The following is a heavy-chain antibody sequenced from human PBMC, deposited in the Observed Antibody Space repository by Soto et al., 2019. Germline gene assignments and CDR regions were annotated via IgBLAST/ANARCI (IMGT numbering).Heavy chain of an antibody. CDR3: ARAPSGMYSSGWYLWFDP. J-gene: IGHJ5*02. CDR1: GYTFTGYY. V-gene: IGHV1-2*04. Sequence: QVQLVQSGAEVKKPGASVKVSCKASGYTFTGYYMHWVRQAPGQGLEWMGWINPNSGGTNYAQKFQGWVTMTGDTSISTAYMELSRLRSDDTAVYYCARAPSGMYSSGWYLWFDPWGQGTLVTVSS. CDR2: INPNSGGT. D-gene: IGHD6-19*01.